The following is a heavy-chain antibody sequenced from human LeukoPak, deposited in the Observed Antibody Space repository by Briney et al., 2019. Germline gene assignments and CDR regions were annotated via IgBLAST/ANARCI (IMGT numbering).Heavy chain of an antibody. CDR3: TRRAEGSGRQQAY. V-gene: IGHV1-8*02. Sequence: GESLKISCKGSGCSFTSYWISWVRQATGQGLEGMGWMNPNSGNTGYAQKFQGRVTMTRNTSISTAYMEVSGLRSEDTAVYYCTRRAEGSGRQQAYWGQGTLVTVSS. J-gene: IGHJ4*02. CDR2: MNPNSGNT. CDR1: GCSFTSYW. D-gene: IGHD6-13*01.